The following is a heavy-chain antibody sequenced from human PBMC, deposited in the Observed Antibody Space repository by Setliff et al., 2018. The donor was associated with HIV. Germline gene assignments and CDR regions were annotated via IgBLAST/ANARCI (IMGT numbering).Heavy chain of an antibody. D-gene: IGHD6-13*01. V-gene: IGHV4-34*12. Sequence: SETLSLTCAVYGGSFSGYYWNWIRQPPGKGLEWIGEIIHSGSTNQNPSLKSRVTISVDTSKNQFSLKLSSVTAADTAVYYCASRFIAAAGYYFDYWGQGTLVTVSS. J-gene: IGHJ4*02. CDR2: IIHSGST. CDR1: GGSFSGYY. CDR3: ASRFIAAAGYYFDY.